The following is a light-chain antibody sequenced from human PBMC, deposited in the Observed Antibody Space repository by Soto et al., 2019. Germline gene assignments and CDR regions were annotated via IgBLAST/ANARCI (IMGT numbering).Light chain of an antibody. CDR1: TSAVGGYNS. Sequence: QSALTQPASVSGSPGQSITVSCTGTTSAVGGYNSVSWYHQLPGKVPNLMIYDVSNRPSGVFNRFSGSKSGNTASLTIFGLQAEDEADYYCSSYTSSSTLVFGTGTKVTVL. J-gene: IGLJ1*01. CDR2: DVS. V-gene: IGLV2-14*01. CDR3: SSYTSSSTLV.